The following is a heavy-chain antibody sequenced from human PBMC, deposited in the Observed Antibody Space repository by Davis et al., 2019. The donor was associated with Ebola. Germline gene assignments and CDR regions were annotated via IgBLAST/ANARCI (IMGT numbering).Heavy chain of an antibody. D-gene: IGHD3-9*01. V-gene: IGHV4-4*02. CDR3: ARAKYYDILTGLLYYYYSMDV. J-gene: IGHJ6*02. Sequence: MPSETLSLTCAVSGGSISSSNWWSWVRQPPGKGLEWIGEIYHSGSTNYNPSLKSRVTISVDTSKNQFSLKLSSVTAADTAVYYCARAKYYDILTGLLYYYYSMDVWGQGTTVTVSS. CDR2: IYHSGST. CDR1: GGSISSSNW.